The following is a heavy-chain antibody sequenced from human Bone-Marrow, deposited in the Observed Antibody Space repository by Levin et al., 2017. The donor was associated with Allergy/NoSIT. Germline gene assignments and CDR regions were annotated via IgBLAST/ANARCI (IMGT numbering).Heavy chain of an antibody. CDR1: GGSISSGGYS. J-gene: IGHJ6*02. D-gene: IGHD3-10*01. CDR3: ASAPLLWFGEFLPPPMDV. CDR2: IYHSVIT. V-gene: IGHV4-30-2*01. Sequence: SQTLSLTCAVSGGSISSGGYSWSWIRQPPGNCLEFIVYIYHSVITYYNPSLKSGVTISVDRSKNQFSLKLSSVTAADTAVYYCASAPLLWFGEFLPPPMDVWGQGTTVTVSS.